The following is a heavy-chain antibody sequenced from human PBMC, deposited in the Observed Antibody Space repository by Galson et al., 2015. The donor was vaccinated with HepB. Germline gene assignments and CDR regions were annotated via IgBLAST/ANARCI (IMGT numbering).Heavy chain of an antibody. D-gene: IGHD3-22*01. CDR2: RSYDGSNK. CDR1: GFTFSSYA. V-gene: IGHV3-30-3*01. CDR3: ASVYYNSSGYWGD. Sequence: SLRLSCAASGFTFSSYAMHWVRQAPGKGLEWVAVRSYDGSNKYYADSVKGRFTISRDNSKNTLYLQMNSLRAEDTAVYYCASVYYNSSGYWGDWGQGTLVTVSS. J-gene: IGHJ4*02.